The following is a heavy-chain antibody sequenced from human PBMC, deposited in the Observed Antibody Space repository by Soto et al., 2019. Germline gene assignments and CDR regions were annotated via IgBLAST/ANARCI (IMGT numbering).Heavy chain of an antibody. CDR1: GGTFSSYA. D-gene: IGHD2-15*01. CDR3: ERARHPAHSLRD. CDR2: IIPIFGTA. Sequence: VQLVQSGAEVKKPGSSVKVSCKASGGTFSSYAISWGRQAPGQGLEWMGGIIPIFGTANYAQKFQGRVTITEDTSTSTGYMGLSRVRSEDTALYCCERARHPAHSLRDWCQGTLCTFSS. V-gene: IGHV1-69*06. J-gene: IGHJ4*02.